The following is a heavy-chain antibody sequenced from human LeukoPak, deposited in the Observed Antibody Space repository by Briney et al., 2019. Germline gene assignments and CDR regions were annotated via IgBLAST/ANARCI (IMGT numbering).Heavy chain of an antibody. D-gene: IGHD3-22*01. CDR2: ISGSGGST. J-gene: IGHJ1*01. V-gene: IGHV3-23*01. Sequence: PGGSLRLSCAASGFTFSSYAMSWVRQAPGKGLEWVSAISGSGGSTYYADSVKGRFTISRDNAKNSLYLQMNSLRAEDTAVYYCAREVLTYYYDSSGSPWGQGTLVTVSS. CDR1: GFTFSSYA. CDR3: AREVLTYYYDSSGSP.